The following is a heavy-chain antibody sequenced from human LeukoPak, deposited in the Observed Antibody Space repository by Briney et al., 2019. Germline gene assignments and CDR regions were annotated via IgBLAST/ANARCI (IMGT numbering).Heavy chain of an antibody. CDR1: GGSISSGSYY. J-gene: IGHJ5*02. CDR2: IYTSGST. D-gene: IGHD3-9*01. CDR3: ARDFDWSGEGWFDP. V-gene: IGHV4-61*02. Sequence: SQTLSLTCTVSGGSISSGSYYWSWIRQPAGKGLEWIGRIYTSGSTNYNPSLKSRVTILVDTSKNQFSLKLSSVTAADTAVYYCARDFDWSGEGWFDPWGQGTLVTVSS.